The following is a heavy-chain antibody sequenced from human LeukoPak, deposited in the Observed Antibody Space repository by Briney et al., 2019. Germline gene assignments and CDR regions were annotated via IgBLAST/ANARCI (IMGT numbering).Heavy chain of an antibody. D-gene: IGHD6-19*01. Sequence: GGSLILSCAASGFTFSTYEMNWVRQAPGKGLEWVSYIGSSGTFIYYADSVKGRFTISRDNARNSLYLQMNSLRAEDTALYYCARDRDRYSSRCFDYWGQGTLVTVSS. J-gene: IGHJ4*02. CDR1: GFTFSTYE. CDR3: ARDRDRYSSRCFDY. V-gene: IGHV3-48*03. CDR2: IGSSGTFI.